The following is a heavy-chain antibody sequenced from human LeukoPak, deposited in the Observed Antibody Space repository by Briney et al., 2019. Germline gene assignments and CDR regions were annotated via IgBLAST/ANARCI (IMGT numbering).Heavy chain of an antibody. CDR3: AKGYYDYVWGSYYFDY. J-gene: IGHJ4*02. CDR2: ISGDGGST. CDR1: GFTFDDYA. Sequence: GSLRLSCAASGFTFDDYAMHWVRQAPGKGLEWVSLISGDGGSTYYADSVKGRFTISRDNSRDTLYLQMNSLRAEDTAVYYCAKGYYDYVWGSYYFDYWGQGTLVTVSS. D-gene: IGHD3-16*01. V-gene: IGHV3-43*02.